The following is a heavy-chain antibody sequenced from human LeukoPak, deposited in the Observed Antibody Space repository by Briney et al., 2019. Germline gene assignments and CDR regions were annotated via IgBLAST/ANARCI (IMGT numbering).Heavy chain of an antibody. CDR3: ATDSSSGWLPAFDY. D-gene: IGHD6-19*01. V-gene: IGHV1-24*01. J-gene: IGHJ4*02. CDR2: FDPEDGET. Sequence: ASVKVSCKVSGYTLTELSMHWVRQAPGKGLEWMGGFDPEDGETIYAQKFQGRVTMTEDTSTDTAYMEPSSLRSEDTAVYYCATDSSSGWLPAFDYWGQGTLVTVSS. CDR1: GYTLTELS.